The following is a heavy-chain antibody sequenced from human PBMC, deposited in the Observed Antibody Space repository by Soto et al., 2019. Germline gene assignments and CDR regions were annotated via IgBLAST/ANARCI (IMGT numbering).Heavy chain of an antibody. J-gene: IGHJ4*02. V-gene: IGHV3-30*18. Sequence: PGGSLRLFCAASGFTFINYGMHWVRQAPGKGLEWVAVISNDGSEKYYADSVKGRFTISRDDSKNTLFLQMNSLRDDDTAVYFCAKDRPIAALDHWGQGTLVTVSS. CDR2: ISNDGSEK. CDR1: GFTFINYG. D-gene: IGHD6-6*01. CDR3: AKDRPIAALDH.